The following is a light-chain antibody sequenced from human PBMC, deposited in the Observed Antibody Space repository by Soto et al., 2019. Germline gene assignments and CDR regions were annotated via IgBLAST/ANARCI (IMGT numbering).Light chain of an antibody. Sequence: LQMTQSPSTLSASVGDTVTITCRASQSINSGLAWYQQKPGRAPKPLIYKASSLESGVPSRFSGSGYGTEFTLTISSLLPEDFATYYCQQYNYLWTFGQGTKVEIK. CDR2: KAS. V-gene: IGKV1-5*03. CDR3: QQYNYLWT. J-gene: IGKJ1*01. CDR1: QSINSG.